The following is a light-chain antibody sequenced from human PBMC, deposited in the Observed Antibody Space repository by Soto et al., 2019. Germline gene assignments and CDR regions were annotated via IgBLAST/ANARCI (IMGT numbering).Light chain of an antibody. Sequence: IEMTQSPSSLSASVGDIVTITCQDSQDVSNHLNWYQQQQGKAPKXXIYDASNLETGVPSRFSGSGARTQFTLTISSLQPDDTATDYCQQYDNLTWTFGRGTKVDI. CDR1: QDVSNH. CDR3: QQYDNLTWT. V-gene: IGKV1-33*01. J-gene: IGKJ1*01. CDR2: DAS.